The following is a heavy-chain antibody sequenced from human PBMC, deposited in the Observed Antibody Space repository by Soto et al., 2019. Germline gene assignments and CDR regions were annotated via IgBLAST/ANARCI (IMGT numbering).Heavy chain of an antibody. CDR3: ARVRSYSYGQWYGMDV. CDR1: GFTFRTYS. V-gene: IGHV3-21*01. D-gene: IGHD5-18*01. J-gene: IGHJ6*02. Sequence: EVQLVESGGGLVKPGGSLRLSCAASGFTFRTYSMNWVRQAQGKVLEWVSSISSSGGYIYYADSVKGRFTISRYDDKNSLSLQMNSLRAEDTAVYYCARVRSYSYGQWYGMDVWGQGTTVTVSS. CDR2: ISSSGGYI.